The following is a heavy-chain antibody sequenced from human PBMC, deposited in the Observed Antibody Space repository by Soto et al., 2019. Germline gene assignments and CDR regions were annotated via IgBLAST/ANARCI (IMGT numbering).Heavy chain of an antibody. Sequence: ASVKVSCKTSGYFFTSHYIHWVRLAPGRGLEWMGRINPNNGDTNSPQKFQGRVTMTSDTSISTAYMEMSGLRSDDTALYYCAREVTYGGGSFSLGLWGQGTLVTVSS. CDR1: GYFFTSHY. J-gene: IGHJ4*02. D-gene: IGHD3-10*01. CDR2: INPNNGDT. V-gene: IGHV1-2*06. CDR3: AREVTYGGGSFSLGL.